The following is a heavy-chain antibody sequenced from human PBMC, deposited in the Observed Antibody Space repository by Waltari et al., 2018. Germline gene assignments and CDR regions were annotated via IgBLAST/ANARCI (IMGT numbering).Heavy chain of an antibody. CDR2: IYYSGST. CDR1: GGSISSSSYY. CDR3: ARDRYSNYYLDY. V-gene: IGHV4-39*07. D-gene: IGHD4-4*01. J-gene: IGHJ4*02. Sequence: QLQLQESGPGLVKPSETLSLTCTVSGGSISSSSYYWGWIRQPPGKGLEWIGSIYYSGSTYYNPSLKSRVTISVDTSKNQFSLKLSSVTAADTAVYYCARDRYSNYYLDYWGQGTLVTVSS.